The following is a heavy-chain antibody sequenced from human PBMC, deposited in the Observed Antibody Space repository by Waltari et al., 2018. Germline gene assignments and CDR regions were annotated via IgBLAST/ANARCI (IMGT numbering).Heavy chain of an antibody. CDR1: GFTFSSYS. CDR2: ISSSSSTI. V-gene: IGHV3-48*01. D-gene: IGHD2-15*01. J-gene: IGHJ6*02. CDR3: ARVPRGPIVVVVAATPYGMDV. Sequence: EVQLVESGGGLVQPGGSLRLSCAASGFTFSSYSMTWVRQAPGKGLEWVSYISSSSSTIYYADSVKGRFTISRDNAKNSLYLQMNSLRAEDTAVYYCARVPRGPIVVVVAATPYGMDVWGQGTTVTVSS.